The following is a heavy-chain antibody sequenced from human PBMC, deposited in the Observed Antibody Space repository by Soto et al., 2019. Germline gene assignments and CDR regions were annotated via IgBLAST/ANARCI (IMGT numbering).Heavy chain of an antibody. CDR1: GGTFSSYA. J-gene: IGHJ4*02. D-gene: IGHD2-2*01. CDR3: ARASLGYCISTSCLNWFDY. Sequence: SVKVSCKASGGTFSSYAISWVRQAPGQGLEWMGGIIPIFGTANYAQKFQGRVTITADESTSTAYMELSSLRSEDTAVYYCARASLGYCISTSCLNWFDYWGQGTLVTVSS. V-gene: IGHV1-69*13. CDR2: IIPIFGTA.